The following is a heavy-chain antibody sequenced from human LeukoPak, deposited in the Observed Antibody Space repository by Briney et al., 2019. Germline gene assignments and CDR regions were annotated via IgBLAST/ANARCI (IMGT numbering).Heavy chain of an antibody. CDR3: ARDPYCSGRSCHPSMDV. CDR2: LWYDGSYK. D-gene: IGHD2-15*01. Sequence: AGGFLRLSRAASGFTLSSFGIHRGRQAPGKGLGWGAVLWYDGSYKYYADSVKGRFTISRDNSKNALYLQMNSLRAEDTAVYYCARDPYCSGRSCHPSMDVWGQGTTVTVSS. V-gene: IGHV3-33*01. J-gene: IGHJ6*02. CDR1: GFTLSSFG.